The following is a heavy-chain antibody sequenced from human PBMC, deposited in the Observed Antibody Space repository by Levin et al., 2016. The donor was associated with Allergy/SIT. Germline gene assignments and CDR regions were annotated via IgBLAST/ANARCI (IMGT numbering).Heavy chain of an antibody. V-gene: IGHV3-23*01. CDR2: ISASGTLT. CDR3: VKDQGKYSYGSGYFDH. D-gene: IGHD5-18*01. J-gene: IGHJ4*02. CDR1: GFIFDNYA. Sequence: GGSLRLSCAASGFIFDNYAMSWVRQAQGKGLEWVSAISASGTLTYYAPSVKGRFTITRDNSKDTVFLQMDSLRAEDRARYYCVKDQGKYSYGSGYFDHWGQGILVTAPS.